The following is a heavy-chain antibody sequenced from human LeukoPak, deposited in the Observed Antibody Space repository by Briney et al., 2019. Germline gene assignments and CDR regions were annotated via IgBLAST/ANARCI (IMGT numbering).Heavy chain of an antibody. Sequence: PGGSLRLSCAASGFTFSSYWMSWVRQAPGKGLEWVANIKQDGSEKYYVDSVKGRFTISRDNAKNSLYLQLNSLRAEDTAVYYCARDLKLRFLEWLPSRYAFDIWGQGTMVTVSS. CDR2: IKQDGSEK. CDR3: ARDLKLRFLEWLPSRYAFDI. J-gene: IGHJ3*02. CDR1: GFTFSSYW. D-gene: IGHD3-3*01. V-gene: IGHV3-7*01.